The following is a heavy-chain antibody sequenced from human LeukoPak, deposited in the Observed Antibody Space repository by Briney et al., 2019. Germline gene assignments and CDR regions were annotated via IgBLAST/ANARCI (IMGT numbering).Heavy chain of an antibody. CDR2: ISGSGGST. CDR3: AKDRGNDYVWGSYRYTYFDY. J-gene: IGHJ4*02. D-gene: IGHD3-16*02. CDR1: GFTFSSYA. Sequence: GGSLRLSCAASGFTFSSYAMSWVRQAPGKGLEWVSAISGSGGSTYYADSVKGRFTISRDNSKNTLYLQMNSLGAEDTAVYYCAKDRGNDYVWGSYRYTYFDYWGQGTLVTVSS. V-gene: IGHV3-23*01.